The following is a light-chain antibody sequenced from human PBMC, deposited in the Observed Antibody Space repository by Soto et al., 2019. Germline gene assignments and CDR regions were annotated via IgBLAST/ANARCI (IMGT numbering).Light chain of an antibody. CDR2: KAS. CDR3: QQYHTYLYT. CDR1: QSLGGW. V-gene: IGKV1-5*03. J-gene: IGKJ2*01. Sequence: DIKMTQSPSSLVASVGDRVTITCRASQSLGGWLAWYQQQPGAAPKLLIYKASTLENGVPSRFSGSGSGTECTLTIRSLQPDDSAAYFCQQYHTYLYTFGKGTNLEI.